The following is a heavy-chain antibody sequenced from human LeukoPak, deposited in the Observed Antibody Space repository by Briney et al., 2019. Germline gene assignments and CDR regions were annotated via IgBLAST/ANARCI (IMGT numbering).Heavy chain of an antibody. CDR1: GLTFSSYA. D-gene: IGHD5-18*01. V-gene: IGHV3-23*01. CDR3: AKHRGGYNYGDFDY. CDR2: IRGRGYR. Sequence: PGGSLRLSCTASGLTFSSYAMRWVRQAPGKVLGWDSGIRGRGYRYYADSVKGRYTISRDNSKNTLFLEMNSRRAEDTAVYYCAKHRGGYNYGDFDYWGQGTLVTVSS. J-gene: IGHJ4*02.